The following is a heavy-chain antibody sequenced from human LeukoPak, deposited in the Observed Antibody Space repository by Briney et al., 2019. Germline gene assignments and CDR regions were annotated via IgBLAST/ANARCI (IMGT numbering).Heavy chain of an antibody. V-gene: IGHV4-39*01. D-gene: IGHD2-2*01. CDR3: ARLGIVVVPADFDY. CDR2: IYYSGST. J-gene: IGHJ4*02. CDR1: GGSISSSSYY. Sequence: PSETLSLTCTASGGSISSSSYYWGWIRQPPGKGLEWIGSIYYSGSTYYNPSLKGRVTISVDTSKNQFSLKLSSVTAADTAVYYCARLGIVVVPADFDYWGQGTLVTVSS.